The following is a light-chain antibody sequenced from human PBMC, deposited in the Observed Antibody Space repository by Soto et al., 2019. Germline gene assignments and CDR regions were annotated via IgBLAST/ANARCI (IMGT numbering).Light chain of an antibody. J-gene: IGLJ2*01. CDR1: GSDVGGYNY. Sequence: QSALTQPAPVSGSPGQSIAISCTGTGSDVGGYNYVSWYQQHPDKAPKLIIYGVSDRPSGVSNRFSGSKSGNTASLTISGLQAEGEADYYCSSSSSSSPVVFGGGTKLTVL. CDR3: SSSSSSSPVV. CDR2: GVS. V-gene: IGLV2-14*01.